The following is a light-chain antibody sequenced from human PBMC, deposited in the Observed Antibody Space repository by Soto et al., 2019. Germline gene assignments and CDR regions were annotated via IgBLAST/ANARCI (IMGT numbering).Light chain of an antibody. Sequence: ELVLTQSPGTLSFSPGERATLSCRASQSIGSSFLGWYQQKPGQAPRLLIFETSSRATGVPDRLSGSGSGTDFTLTVSSLVTVDFAMYYCQQYGTSPRTFGQRTKVDIK. V-gene: IGKV3-20*01. CDR1: QSIGSSF. CDR3: QQYGTSPRT. J-gene: IGKJ1*01. CDR2: ETS.